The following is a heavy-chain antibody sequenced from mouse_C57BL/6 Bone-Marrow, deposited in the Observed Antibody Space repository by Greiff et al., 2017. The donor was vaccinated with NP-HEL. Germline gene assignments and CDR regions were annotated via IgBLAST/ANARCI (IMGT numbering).Heavy chain of an antibody. CDR2: ISSGSSTI. CDR1: GFTFSDYG. CDR3: ARTGDYDGYLYWYCDV. D-gene: IGHD2-3*01. V-gene: IGHV5-17*01. J-gene: IGHJ1*03. Sequence: EVHLVESGGGLVKPGGSLKLSCAASGFTFSDYGMHWVRQAPEKGLEWVAYISSGSSTIYYADTVKGRFTISRDNAKNTLFLQMTSLRSEDTAMYYCARTGDYDGYLYWYCDVWGTGTTVTVSS.